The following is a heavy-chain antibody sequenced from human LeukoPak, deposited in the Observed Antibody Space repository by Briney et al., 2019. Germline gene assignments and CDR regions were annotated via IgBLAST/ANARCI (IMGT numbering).Heavy chain of an antibody. V-gene: IGHV1-46*01. Sequence: ASVKVSXKASGYTFTGYYIYWVRQAPGQGLEWMGIINPSGGSTSYAQKFQGRVTMTRDTSTSTVYMELSSLRSEDTAVYYCARGIWSCYLYSNWFDPWGQGTLVTVSS. D-gene: IGHD3-3*01. J-gene: IGHJ5*02. CDR3: ARGIWSCYLYSNWFDP. CDR2: INPSGGST. CDR1: GYTFTGYY.